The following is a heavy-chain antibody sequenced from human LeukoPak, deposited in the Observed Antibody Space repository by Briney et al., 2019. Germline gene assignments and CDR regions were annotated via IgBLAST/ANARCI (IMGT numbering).Heavy chain of an antibody. CDR3: ARLPGGSIAAAGRRHYFDY. V-gene: IGHV5-51*01. CDR2: IYPGDSDT. CDR1: GYSFTSYW. J-gene: IGHJ4*02. Sequence: GESLKISCKGSGYSFTSYWIGWVRQMPGKGLEWMGIIYPGDSDTRYSPSFQGQVTISADKSISTAYLQWSSLKASDTAMYYCARLPGGSIAAAGRRHYFDYWGQGTLVTVSS. D-gene: IGHD6-13*01.